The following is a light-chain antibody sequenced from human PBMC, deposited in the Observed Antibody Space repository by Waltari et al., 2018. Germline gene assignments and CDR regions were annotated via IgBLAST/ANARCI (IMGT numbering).Light chain of an antibody. Sequence: DIVLPQSPATLSLSPGERATLSCRASQSFSASYLAWYQQKPGQAPRRLIYGASSRATAIPDRFSGSGSGTDFTLTISSLEPEDFAVYYCQHYGTSPPFTFGPGTKVDIK. CDR2: GAS. CDR1: QSFSASY. CDR3: QHYGTSPPFT. V-gene: IGKV3-20*01. J-gene: IGKJ3*01.